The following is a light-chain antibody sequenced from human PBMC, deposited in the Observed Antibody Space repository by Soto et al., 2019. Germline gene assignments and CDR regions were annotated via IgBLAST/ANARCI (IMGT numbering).Light chain of an antibody. V-gene: IGLV1-47*01. CDR3: LAWDDRLTGGV. J-gene: IGLJ7*01. CDR1: WSNIGRNY. CDR2: RND. Sequence: QSVLTQALTASGTPGQKVTIFCSGSWSNIGRNYVYWYRQDPGTAPKLLIYRNDQRPSGVPDRFSGSKSGTSASLTISGLRSEDEADYYCLAWDDRLTGGVFGGGTQLTVL.